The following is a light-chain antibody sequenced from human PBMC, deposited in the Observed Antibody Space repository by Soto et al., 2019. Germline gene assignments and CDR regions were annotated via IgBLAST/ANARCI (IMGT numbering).Light chain of an antibody. CDR3: QQRDSWPLT. V-gene: IGKV3-20*01. CDR1: QSVTSTY. J-gene: IGKJ4*01. CDR2: GAS. Sequence: EIVLTQSPGTLSLSPGERATLSCRASQSVTSTYLAWYQQKPGQPPRLLIYGASNRATGIPDRFSGSGSGTDFTLTISRLEPEDFAIYYCQQRDSWPLTFGGGTKVEIK.